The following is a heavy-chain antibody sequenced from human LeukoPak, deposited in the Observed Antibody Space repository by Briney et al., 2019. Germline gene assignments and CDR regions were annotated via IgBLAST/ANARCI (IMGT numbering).Heavy chain of an antibody. Sequence: GGSLRLSCAASGFTFNDYWMHWVRQAPGKGLVWVSRIKGDGSSTTYADSVKGRFTISRDNAKNTLCLQMNSLRAEDTAVYYCARDLSYSLEYWGQGTLVTVSS. D-gene: IGHD3-10*01. J-gene: IGHJ4*02. CDR3: ARDLSYSLEY. CDR2: IKGDGSST. V-gene: IGHV3-74*01. CDR1: GFTFNDYW.